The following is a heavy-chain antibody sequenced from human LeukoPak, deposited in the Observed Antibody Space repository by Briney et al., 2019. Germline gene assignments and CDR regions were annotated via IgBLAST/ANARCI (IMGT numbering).Heavy chain of an antibody. CDR1: GFTFSTYA. J-gene: IGHJ4*02. V-gene: IGHV3-23*01. Sequence: GGSLRLSCAASGFTFSTYAVNWVRQAPGKGLEWVSTISGSGDSTYYADSVKGRFTISRDNSKNTLYLQMNSLRAEDTAVYYCAIEHIVVVTAIAPFDYWGQGTLVTVSS. CDR3: AIEHIVVVTAIAPFDY. CDR2: ISGSGDST. D-gene: IGHD2-21*02.